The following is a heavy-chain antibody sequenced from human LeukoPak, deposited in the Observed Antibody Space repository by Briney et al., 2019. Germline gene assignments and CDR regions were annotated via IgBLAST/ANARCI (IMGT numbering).Heavy chain of an antibody. CDR1: GFTFSSYA. J-gene: IGHJ4*02. CDR2: ISGSGGST. Sequence: GGSLRLSCAASGFTFSSYAMSWVRQAPGKGLEWVSAISGSGGSTYYADSVKGRFTISRDSSKNTLYLQMNSLRAEDTAVYYCAKVLNVVRRSRAGSGSYFDYWGQGTLVTVSS. D-gene: IGHD3-10*01. V-gene: IGHV3-23*01. CDR3: AKVLNVVRRSRAGSGSYFDY.